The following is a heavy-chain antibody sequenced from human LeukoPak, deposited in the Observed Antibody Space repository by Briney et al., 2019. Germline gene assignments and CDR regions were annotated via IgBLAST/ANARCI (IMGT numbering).Heavy chain of an antibody. D-gene: IGHD2-2*01. CDR1: GGSISSNNYY. V-gene: IGHV4-39*01. J-gene: IGHJ6*03. CDR2: IYYSGST. Sequence: SENLSLTCTVSGGSISSNNYYWAWIRQPPGKGLEWIGSIYYSGSTHYNPSLKSRVTISVDTSKNQFSLKLSSVTAADTAVYYCARMPASYYYYYMDVWGKGATVTVSS. CDR3: ARMPASYYYYYMDV.